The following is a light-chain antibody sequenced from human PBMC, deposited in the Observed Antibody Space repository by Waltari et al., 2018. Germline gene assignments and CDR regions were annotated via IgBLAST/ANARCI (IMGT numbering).Light chain of an antibody. Sequence: EIVMTQSPATLSVSPGERVTLSCRASQSGRSYVAWYQQQPGPAPRLLVYGATTRATGIPAKFSGSGSGTEFTLTISSLESEDSAVYFCQQYNNWPPEFGQGTRLEIQ. CDR1: QSGRSY. CDR2: GAT. J-gene: IGKJ5*01. V-gene: IGKV3-15*01. CDR3: QQYNNWPPE.